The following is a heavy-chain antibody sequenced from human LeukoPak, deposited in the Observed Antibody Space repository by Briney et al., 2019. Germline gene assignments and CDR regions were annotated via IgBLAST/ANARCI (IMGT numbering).Heavy chain of an antibody. Sequence: PSETLSLTCSVSGGSISSSAYWWSWIRQPPGKGLEWIGEINHSGSTNYNPSLKSRVTISVDTSKNQFSLKLSSVTAADTAVYYCARGKNKYCSSTSCYIGRVVGGYYYYGMDVWGQGTTVTVSS. CDR1: GGSISSSAYW. V-gene: IGHV4-4*02. CDR2: INHSGST. D-gene: IGHD2-2*02. CDR3: ARGKNKYCSSTSCYIGRVVGGYYYYGMDV. J-gene: IGHJ6*02.